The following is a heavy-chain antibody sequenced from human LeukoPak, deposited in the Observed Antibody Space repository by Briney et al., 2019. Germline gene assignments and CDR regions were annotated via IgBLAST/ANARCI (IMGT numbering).Heavy chain of an antibody. D-gene: IGHD3-22*01. CDR3: ARDRMYYYDSSGLSFDY. CDR2: ISAYNGNT. CDR1: GYTFTSYG. Sequence: ASVKVSCKASGYTFTSYGISWVRQAPGQGLEWMGWISAYNGNTNYAQKLQGRVTMTTDTSTSTAYMELRSLRSDDTVVYYCARDRMYYYDSSGLSFDYWGQGTLVTVSS. V-gene: IGHV1-18*01. J-gene: IGHJ4*02.